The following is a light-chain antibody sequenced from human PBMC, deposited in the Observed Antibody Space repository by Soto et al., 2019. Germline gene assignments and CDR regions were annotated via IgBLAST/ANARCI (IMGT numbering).Light chain of an antibody. CDR2: EVT. V-gene: IGLV2-8*01. Sequence: QSVLTQPPSASGSLGQSVTISCTGTSSDVGGYNYVSWHQQHPGKAPKVIIYEVTKRPPGVPDRFSGSKSGNTASLTVSGLQAEDEDDYYCSSFAGGGNPVLLGGGTKLTVL. CDR1: SSDVGGYNY. CDR3: SSFAGGGNPVL. J-gene: IGLJ2*01.